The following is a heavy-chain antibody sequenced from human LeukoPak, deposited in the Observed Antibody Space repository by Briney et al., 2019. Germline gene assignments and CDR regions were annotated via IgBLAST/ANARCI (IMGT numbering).Heavy chain of an antibody. D-gene: IGHD6-6*01. CDR2: IYYSGIT. CDR1: GGSFSSGSYY. Sequence: SETLSLTCTVSGGSFSSGSYYWSWIRQPPGKGLEWIGYIYYSGITNYNPSLKSRVTISVDTSKKQVSLNLSSVTAADTAVYYCARVAARYVGMDVWGQGTTVTVSS. J-gene: IGHJ6*02. CDR3: ARVAARYVGMDV. V-gene: IGHV4-61*01.